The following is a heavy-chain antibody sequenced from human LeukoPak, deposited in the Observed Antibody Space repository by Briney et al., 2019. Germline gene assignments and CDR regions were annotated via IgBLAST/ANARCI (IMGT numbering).Heavy chain of an antibody. CDR1: GFTFSSYA. D-gene: IGHD6-6*01. CDR2: ISYDGSNK. CDR3: ASLDPPDSSSSGRALDY. V-gene: IGHV3-30-3*01. J-gene: IGHJ4*02. Sequence: GGSLRLSCAASGFTFSSYAMHWVRQAPGKGLEWVAVISYDGSNKYYADSVKGRFTISRDNSKNTLYLQMNSLRAEDTAVYYCASLDPPDSSSSGRALDYWGQGTLVTVSS.